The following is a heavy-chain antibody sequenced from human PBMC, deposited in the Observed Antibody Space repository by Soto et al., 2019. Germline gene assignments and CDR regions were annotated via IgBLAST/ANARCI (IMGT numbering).Heavy chain of an antibody. D-gene: IGHD1-7*01. V-gene: IGHV3-49*04. Sequence: PGGSLRLSCAASGFTFGDYPMSWVRQAPGKGLEWISFIRTKAYGATTEYAASVKGRFIISRDDSKSIAYLQMNSLKIEDTAVYYCSRDWKGPGTTTLGYWGQGTLVTVSS. CDR3: SRDWKGPGTTTLGY. CDR2: IRTKAYGATT. CDR1: GFTFGDYP. J-gene: IGHJ4*02.